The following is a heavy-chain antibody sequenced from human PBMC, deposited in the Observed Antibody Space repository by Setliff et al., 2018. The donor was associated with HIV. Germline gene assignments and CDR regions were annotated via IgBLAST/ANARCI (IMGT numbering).Heavy chain of an antibody. J-gene: IGHJ3*02. CDR3: TRGPWSKVVTTDTFDI. CDR2: ISGHNGNT. D-gene: IGHD1-26*01. CDR1: GYIFGNYG. V-gene: IGHV1-18*01. Sequence: ASVKVSCKASGYIFGNYGINWVRQAPGQGLEWMGWISGHNGNTNSAQKVQGRVIMTTDTSTSTAYMELRSLRSDDAAVYYCTRGPWSKVVTTDTFDIWGQGTMVNVSS.